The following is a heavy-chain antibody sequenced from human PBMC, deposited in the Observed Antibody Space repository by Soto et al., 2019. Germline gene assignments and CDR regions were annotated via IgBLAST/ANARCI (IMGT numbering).Heavy chain of an antibody. CDR2: IYYSGST. J-gene: IGHJ4*02. CDR1: GGSISSGGYY. Sequence: SETLSLTCTVSGGSISSGGYYWSWIRQHPGKGLEWIGYIYYSGSTYYNPSLKSRVTISVDTSKNQFSLKLSSVTAADTAVYYCARGSGGSGGFDYWGQGTLVTVSS. D-gene: IGHD2-15*01. V-gene: IGHV4-31*03. CDR3: ARGSGGSGGFDY.